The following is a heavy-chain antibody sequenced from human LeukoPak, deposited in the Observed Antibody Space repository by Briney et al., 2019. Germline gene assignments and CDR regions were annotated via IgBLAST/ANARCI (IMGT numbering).Heavy chain of an antibody. CDR3: ARAPIVVVPTRRTTYFDY. Sequence: GESLRLSCTTSGFTFSSYWMSWVRQAPGKGLEWVANIKQDGGEKYYVDSVKGRFTISRDNAKNSLYLQMNSLRAEDTAIYYCARAPIVVVPTRRTTYFDYWGQGTLVTVSS. J-gene: IGHJ4*02. D-gene: IGHD2-2*01. CDR1: GFTFSSYW. CDR2: IKQDGGEK. V-gene: IGHV3-7*01.